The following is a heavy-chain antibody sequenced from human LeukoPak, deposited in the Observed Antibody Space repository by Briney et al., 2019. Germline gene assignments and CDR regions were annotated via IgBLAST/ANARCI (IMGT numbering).Heavy chain of an antibody. V-gene: IGHV1-2*02. Sequence: ASVKVSFKASGYTFTGYYMHWVRQAPGQGREWMGWINPNSGGTNYAQKFQGRVTMTRDTSISTAYMELSRLRSDDTAVYYCARDSPGIAAAGHDYWGQGTLVTVSS. CDR1: GYTFTGYY. D-gene: IGHD6-13*01. CDR2: INPNSGGT. J-gene: IGHJ4*02. CDR3: ARDSPGIAAAGHDY.